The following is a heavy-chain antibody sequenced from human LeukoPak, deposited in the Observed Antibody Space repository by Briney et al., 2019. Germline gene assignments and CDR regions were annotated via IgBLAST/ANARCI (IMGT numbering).Heavy chain of an antibody. J-gene: IGHJ5*02. V-gene: IGHV1-69*02. CDR2: IIPILGIA. D-gene: IGHD2-2*01. Sequence: SVKVSCKASGGTFSSYTISWVRQAPGQGLEWMGRIIPILGIANYAQKFQGRVTITADKSTSTAYMELSSLRSEDTAVYHCARGIGYCSSTSCRNWFDPWGQGTLVTVSS. CDR1: GGTFSSYT. CDR3: ARGIGYCSSTSCRNWFDP.